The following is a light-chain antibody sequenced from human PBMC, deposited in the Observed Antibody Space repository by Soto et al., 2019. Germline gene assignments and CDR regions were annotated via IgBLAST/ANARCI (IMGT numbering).Light chain of an antibody. CDR1: SSDVGGYNY. Sequence: QSALTQPASVSGSPGQSITISCTGTSSDVGGYNYVSWYQQHPGKAPKLMIYDVSNRPSGVSNRFPGSKSGNTASLTISGLQAEDEADYYCSSYISSSTYVFGTGTKLTVL. CDR3: SSYISSSTYV. CDR2: DVS. V-gene: IGLV2-14*01. J-gene: IGLJ1*01.